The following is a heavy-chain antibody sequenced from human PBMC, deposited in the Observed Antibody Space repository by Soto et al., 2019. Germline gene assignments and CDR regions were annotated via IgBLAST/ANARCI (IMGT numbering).Heavy chain of an antibody. CDR2: ISAYNGNT. D-gene: IGHD2-15*01. CDR1: GYTFTSYG. V-gene: IGHV1-18*01. Sequence: ASVKVSCKASGYTFTSYGISWVRQAPGQGLEWMGWISAYNGNTNYAQKLQGRVTMTTDTSTSTAYMELRSLRSDDTAVYYCARDCSGGSCYYYYGMDVWGQGTTVTV. CDR3: ARDCSGGSCYYYYGMDV. J-gene: IGHJ6*02.